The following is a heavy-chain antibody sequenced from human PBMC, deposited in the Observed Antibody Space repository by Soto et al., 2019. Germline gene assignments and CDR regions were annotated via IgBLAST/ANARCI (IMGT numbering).Heavy chain of an antibody. CDR2: ISSSSSYI. CDR1: GFTFSSYS. V-gene: IGHV3-21*01. Sequence: EVQLVESGGGLVKPGGSLRLSCAASGFTFSSYSMNWVRQAPGKGLEWVSSISSSSSYIYYADSVKGRFTISRDNAKNSLYLQMNSLRAEDTAVNYCARDSYCSGGSCYSGDYWGQGTLVTVSS. J-gene: IGHJ4*02. D-gene: IGHD2-15*01. CDR3: ARDSYCSGGSCYSGDY.